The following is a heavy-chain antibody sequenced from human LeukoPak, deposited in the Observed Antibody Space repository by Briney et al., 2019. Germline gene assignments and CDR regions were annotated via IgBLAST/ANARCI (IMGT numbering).Heavy chain of an antibody. Sequence: ASVKVSCKASGYTFTSYAMHWVRQAPGQRLEWMGWINAGNGNTKYSQEFQGRVTITRDTSAGTAYMELSSLRSEDMAVYYCAREGIAAAGTRLDYYYYYMDVWGKGTTVTVSS. CDR3: AREGIAAAGTRLDYYYYYMDV. CDR1: GYTFTSYA. J-gene: IGHJ6*03. D-gene: IGHD6-13*01. CDR2: INAGNGNT. V-gene: IGHV1-3*03.